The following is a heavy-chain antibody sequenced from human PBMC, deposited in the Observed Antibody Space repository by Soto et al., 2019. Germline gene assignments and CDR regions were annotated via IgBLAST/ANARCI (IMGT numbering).Heavy chain of an antibody. CDR3: ARDSVEQLVRRGFYYYYMDV. Sequence: EVQLVESGGGLVKPGGSLRLSCAASGVTFSSFSFNWVRQAPVRGLEWVSCIRRSSGAVYYADSVKGRFTISRDNAKNTLYLQMNSLKDEDTAVYYCARDSVEQLVRRGFYYYYMDVWGKGTTVTVSS. D-gene: IGHD6-6*01. J-gene: IGHJ6*03. CDR2: IRRSSGAV. V-gene: IGHV3-21*01. CDR1: GVTFSSFS.